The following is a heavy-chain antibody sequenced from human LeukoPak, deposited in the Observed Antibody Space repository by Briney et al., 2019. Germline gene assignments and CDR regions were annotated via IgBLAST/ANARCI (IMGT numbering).Heavy chain of an antibody. CDR1: GGSISSGGYY. CDR2: IYYSGST. V-gene: IGHV4-31*03. J-gene: IGHJ5*02. Sequence: SETLSLTCTVSGGSISSGGYYWRWIRQHPGKGLEWIGYIYYSGSTYYNPSRKSRVTISVDTSKNQFSLKLSSVTAADTAVYYCARDRRHIVVAWGQGTLVTVSS. D-gene: IGHD2-21*01. CDR3: ARDRRHIVVA.